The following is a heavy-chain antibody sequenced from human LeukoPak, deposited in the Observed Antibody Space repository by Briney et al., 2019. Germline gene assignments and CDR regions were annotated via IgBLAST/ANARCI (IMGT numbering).Heavy chain of an antibody. D-gene: IGHD3-10*01. J-gene: IGHJ4*02. CDR1: GGTIRTTSYY. Sequence: SETLPLTCTVSGGTIRTTSYYWGWMRQSPGRGLEGIGSVYFSGSTYYNPSLKRRVSISVDTSKNQFSLKLSSVTAADTAVYYCARGGSYWDIWGQGTVVTVSS. CDR3: ARGGSYWDI. V-gene: IGHV4-39*07. CDR2: VYFSGST.